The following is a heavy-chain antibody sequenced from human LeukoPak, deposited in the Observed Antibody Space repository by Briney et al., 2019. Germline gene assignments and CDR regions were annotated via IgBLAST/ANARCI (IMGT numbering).Heavy chain of an antibody. CDR2: INHSGST. V-gene: IGHV4-34*01. CDR3: AREGGLRYFDWLFDYFDY. J-gene: IGHJ4*02. D-gene: IGHD3-9*01. CDR1: GGSFSGYY. Sequence: SETLSLTCAVYGGSFSGYYWSWIRQPPGKGLEWIGEINHSGSTNYNPSLKSRVTISVDTSKNQFPLKLSSVTAADTAVYYCAREGGLRYFDWLFDYFDYWGQGTLVTVSS.